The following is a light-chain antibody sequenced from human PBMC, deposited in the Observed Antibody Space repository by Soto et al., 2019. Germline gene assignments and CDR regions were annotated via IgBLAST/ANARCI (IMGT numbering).Light chain of an antibody. CDR2: DVS. CDR1: QSVNNF. Sequence: EIVLTQSPATLSLSPGERATLSCRASQSVNNFVAWFQQKPGQAPRLLIYDVSNRATGIPARFSGSGSGADFTLTISSREPEDFALYFCQQRTTFGGGPRVEIK. J-gene: IGKJ4*01. V-gene: IGKV3-11*01. CDR3: QQRTT.